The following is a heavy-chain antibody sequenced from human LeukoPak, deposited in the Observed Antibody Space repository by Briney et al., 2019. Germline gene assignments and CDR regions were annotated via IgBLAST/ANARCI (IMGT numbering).Heavy chain of an antibody. CDR2: IIPIFGTA. V-gene: IGHV1-69*05. D-gene: IGHD5-12*01. CDR1: RGTFSSYA. J-gene: IGHJ4*02. Sequence: ASVKVSCKASRGTFSSYAISWVRQAPGQGLEWMGGIIPIFGTANYAQKFQGRVTITTDESTSTAYMELSSLRSEDTAVYYCARTRGDSGYEGYFDYWGQGTLVTVSS. CDR3: ARTRGDSGYEGYFDY.